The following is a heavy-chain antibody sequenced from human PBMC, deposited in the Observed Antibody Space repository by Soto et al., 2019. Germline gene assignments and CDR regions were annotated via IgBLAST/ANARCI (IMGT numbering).Heavy chain of an antibody. CDR2: ILADFNT. CDR3: ARRVEGYFDY. CDR1: GFTFSDYT. V-gene: IGHV3-23*03. J-gene: IGHJ4*02. Sequence: EVQLLESGGGLVQPGESLTLSCAASGFTFSDYTITCVRQAPGKGLECISVILADFNTYYVGSVRGRFTISRDNSTHTLYLEMNSLRAEDTALYYCARRVEGYFDYWGQGALVTVSS.